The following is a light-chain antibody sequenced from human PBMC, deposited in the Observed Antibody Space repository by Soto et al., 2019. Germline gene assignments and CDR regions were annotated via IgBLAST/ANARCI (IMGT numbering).Light chain of an antibody. CDR3: QQYDDYSFT. V-gene: IGKV1-5*03. Sequence: DIQMTQSPSILSASVGDRVTITCRASQTISNCLAWYQQKPGKVPKLLIYNVSTLEGGVPSRFSGSGSGTEFTLTISSLQPDDFGTYYCQQYDDYSFTFGQGTKLEIK. CDR1: QTISNC. CDR2: NVS. J-gene: IGKJ2*01.